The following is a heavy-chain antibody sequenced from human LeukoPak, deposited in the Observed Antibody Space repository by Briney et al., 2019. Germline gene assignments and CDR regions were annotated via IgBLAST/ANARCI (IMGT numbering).Heavy chain of an antibody. CDR1: GFIVSSNY. CDR3: AKGSSVVAATPAEYFHH. D-gene: IGHD2-15*01. Sequence: GGSLRLSCAASGFIVSSNYMSWVRQAPGKGLEWVSVIYSGGTTYYADSVKGRFTISRDNSKNTVYLQMNSLRPEDTAVYYCAKGSSVVAATPAEYFHHWGQGTLVTVSS. J-gene: IGHJ1*01. V-gene: IGHV3-53*05. CDR2: IYSGGTT.